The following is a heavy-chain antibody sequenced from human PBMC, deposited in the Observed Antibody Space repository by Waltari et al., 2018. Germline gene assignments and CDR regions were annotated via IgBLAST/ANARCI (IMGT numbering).Heavy chain of an antibody. V-gene: IGHV4-39*01. J-gene: IGHJ4*02. CDR1: GASISSTSYY. CDR3: VYGSGSYYISNFDY. CDR2: IYYSGST. D-gene: IGHD3-10*01. Sequence: QLRLQESGPGLVKPSETLSLTCTVSGASISSTSYYWGWIRQPPGKGLEWIGGIYYSGSTYYNPSLKSRVSISVDTSKNQFSLKLSSVTAADTAVYYCVYGSGSYYISNFDYWGQGTLVTVSS.